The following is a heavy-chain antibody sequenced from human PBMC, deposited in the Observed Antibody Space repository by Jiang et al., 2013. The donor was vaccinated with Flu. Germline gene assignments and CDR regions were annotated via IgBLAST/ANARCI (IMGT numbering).Heavy chain of an antibody. CDR2: IIPIFGTA. CDR3: AKGSYIAAPEDGWFDP. CDR1: GGTFSSYA. D-gene: IGHD6-13*01. Sequence: GAEVKKPGSSVKVSCKASGGTFSSYAISWVRQAPGQGLEWMGGIIPIFGTANYAQKFQGRVTMTRDTSTSTVYMELSSLRSEDTAVYYCAKGSYIAAPEDGWFDPLGPGNPGHRLL. V-gene: IGHV1-69*05. J-gene: IGHJ5*02.